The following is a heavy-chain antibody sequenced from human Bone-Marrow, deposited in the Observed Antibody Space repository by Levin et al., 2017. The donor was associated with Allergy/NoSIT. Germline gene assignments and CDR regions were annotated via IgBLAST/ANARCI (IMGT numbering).Heavy chain of an antibody. CDR1: GYTFSGFY. Sequence: ASVKVSCTASGYTFSGFYIHWVRQAPGQGLEWMGWVNPHRGTTNYARKFQGRVTMTRDSSISTAYMELSRLTSDDTAVYYCARGEVTMVGGLMTPNWIDPWGQGTLVTVTS. V-gene: IGHV1-2*02. D-gene: IGHD3-10*01. CDR3: ARGEVTMVGGLMTPNWIDP. CDR2: VNPHRGTT. J-gene: IGHJ5*02.